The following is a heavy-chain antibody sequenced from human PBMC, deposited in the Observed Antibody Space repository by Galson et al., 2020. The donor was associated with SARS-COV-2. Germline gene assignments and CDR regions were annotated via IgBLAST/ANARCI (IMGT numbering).Heavy chain of an antibody. CDR3: ARDLGGYPHP. CDR2: ISYDGSNK. J-gene: IGHJ5*02. D-gene: IGHD5-18*01. Sequence: GGSLRLSCAASGFTFSSYAMHWVRQAPGKGLEWVAVISYDGSNKYYADSVKGRFTISRDNSKNTLYLQMNSLRAEDTAVYYCARDLGGYPHPWGQGTLVTVSS. V-gene: IGHV3-30*04. CDR1: GFTFSSYA.